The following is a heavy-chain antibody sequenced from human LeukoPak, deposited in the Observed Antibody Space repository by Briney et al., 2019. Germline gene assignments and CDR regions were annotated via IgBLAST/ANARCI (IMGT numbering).Heavy chain of an antibody. CDR1: GFTFSSYS. J-gene: IGHJ4*02. D-gene: IGHD2-2*01. CDR2: ISSSSSYI. CDR3: ARVGYQLPSFDY. V-gene: IGHV3-21*01. Sequence: GGSLRLSCAASGFTFSSYSMNWVRQAPGKGLEXVSSISSSSSYIYYADSVKGRFTISRDNAKNSLYLQMNSLRAEDTAVYYCARVGYQLPSFDYWGQGTLVTVSS.